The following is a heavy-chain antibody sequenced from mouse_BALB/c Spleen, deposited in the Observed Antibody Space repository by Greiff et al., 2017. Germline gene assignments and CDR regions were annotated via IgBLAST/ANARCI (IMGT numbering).Heavy chain of an antibody. V-gene: IGHV1-87*01. CDR1: GYTFTSYW. J-gene: IGHJ2*01. CDR3: AREGGYSDY. Sequence: QVQLQQSGAELARPGASVKLSCKASGYTFTSYWMQWVKQRPGQGLEWIGAIYPGDGDTRYTQKFKGKATLTADKSSSTAYMQLSSLASEDSAVYYCAREGGYSDYWGQGTTLTVSS. CDR2: IYPGDGDT.